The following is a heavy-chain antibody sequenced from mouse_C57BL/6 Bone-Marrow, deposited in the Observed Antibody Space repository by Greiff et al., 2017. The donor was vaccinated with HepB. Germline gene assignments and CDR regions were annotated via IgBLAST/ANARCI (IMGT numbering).Heavy chain of an antibody. D-gene: IGHD1-1*01. CDR3: ARVTTVVAHDCARDY. CDR1: GYTFTSYW. V-gene: IGHV1-69*01. CDR2: IDPSDSYT. Sequence: QVHVKQPGAELVMPGASVKLSCKASGYTFTSYWMHWVKQRPGQGLEWIGEIDPSDSYTNYNQKFKGKSTLPVDKSSSTAYMQLSSHTSEDSAVYYCARVTTVVAHDCARDYWGQGTTVTVSS. J-gene: IGHJ4*01.